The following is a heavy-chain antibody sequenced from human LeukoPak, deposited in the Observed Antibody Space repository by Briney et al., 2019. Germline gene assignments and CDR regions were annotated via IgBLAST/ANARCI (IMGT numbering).Heavy chain of an antibody. CDR1: GFTFSSYW. CDR2: IKQDGSEK. J-gene: IGHJ6*02. D-gene: IGHD1-26*01. V-gene: IGHV3-7*03. CDR3: ARDQWVHYYYYGMDV. Sequence: GGSLRLSCAASGFTFSSYWMSWVRQAPGKGLEWVANIKQDGSEKYYVDSVEGRFTISRDNAKNSLYLQMNSLRAEDTAVYYCARDQWVHYYYYGMDVWGQGTTVTVSS.